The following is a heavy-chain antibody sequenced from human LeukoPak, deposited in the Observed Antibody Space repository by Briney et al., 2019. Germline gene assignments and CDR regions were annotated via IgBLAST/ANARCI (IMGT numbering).Heavy chain of an antibody. CDR2: IYYSGST. D-gene: IGHD2-2*01. CDR3: ARLPAAAKDYYYMDV. CDR1: GGSISSHY. J-gene: IGHJ6*03. Sequence: SETLSLTCTVSGGSISSHYWSWIRQPPGKGLEWIGYIYYSGSTNYNPSLKSRVTISVDTSKNQFSLKLSSVPAADTAVYYCARLPAAAKDYYYMDVWGKGTTVTVSS. V-gene: IGHV4-59*11.